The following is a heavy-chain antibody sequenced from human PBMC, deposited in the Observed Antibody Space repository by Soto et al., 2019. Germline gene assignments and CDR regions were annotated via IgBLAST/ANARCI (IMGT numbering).Heavy chain of an antibody. J-gene: IGHJ4*02. V-gene: IGHV4-31*03. D-gene: IGHD3-16*02. CDR2: IYYNGST. CDR1: GVTISSGAYY. Sequence: PSETLSLTCTVSGVTISSGAYYWSWIRQHPGKGLERIGNIYYNGSTYYSPSLKSRVALSLDTSKNQFSVRLSSVTAADTTVYYCARYRFSGSKWSKFDYWGQGTLVAVSS. CDR3: ARYRFSGSKWSKFDY.